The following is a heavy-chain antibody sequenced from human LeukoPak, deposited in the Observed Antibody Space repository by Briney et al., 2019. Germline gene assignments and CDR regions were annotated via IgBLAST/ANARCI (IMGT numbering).Heavy chain of an antibody. CDR3: TRHPPQGSDY. J-gene: IGHJ4*02. CDR1: GFTFSGSA. Sequence: PGGSLGLSCAASGFTFSGSAMHWVRQASGKGLEWVGRIRSKANSYATAYAASVKGRFTISRDDSKNTAYLQMNSLKTEDTAVYYCTRHPPQGSDYWGQGTLVTVSS. CDR2: IRSKANSYAT. D-gene: IGHD2-15*01. V-gene: IGHV3-73*01.